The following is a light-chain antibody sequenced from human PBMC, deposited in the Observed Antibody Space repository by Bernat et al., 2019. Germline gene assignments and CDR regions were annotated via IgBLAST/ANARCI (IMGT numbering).Light chain of an antibody. V-gene: IGKV3-11*01. CDR3: QERTKWPRLT. Sequence: EIVLTQSPGTLSLSPGERATLSCRASQSLNTHLAWYQQTPGQAPRLLIYDASIRASGIPARFTGSGSGTDFTLTISNLEPEDFVVYYCQERTKWPRLTFGPGTKVDSK. CDR2: DAS. CDR1: QSLNTH. J-gene: IGKJ3*01.